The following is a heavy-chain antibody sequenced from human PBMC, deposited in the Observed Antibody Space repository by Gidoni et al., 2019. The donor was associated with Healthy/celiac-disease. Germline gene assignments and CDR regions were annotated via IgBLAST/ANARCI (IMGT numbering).Heavy chain of an antibody. D-gene: IGHD3-22*01. V-gene: IGHV3-7*03. CDR2: IKQDGSEK. CDR3: ARANYYDSSGSPVSFDY. Sequence: EVQLVESGGGLVQPGGSLRLSCAASGFTFSSYWMSWVRQAPGKGLEWVANIKQDGSEKYYVDSVKGRFTISRDNAKNSLYLQMNSLRAEDTAVYYCARANYYDSSGSPVSFDYWGQGTLGTVSS. CDR1: GFTFSSYW. J-gene: IGHJ4*02.